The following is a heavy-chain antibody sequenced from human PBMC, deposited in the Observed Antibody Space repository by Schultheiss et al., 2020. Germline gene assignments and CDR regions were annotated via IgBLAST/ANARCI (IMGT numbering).Heavy chain of an antibody. Sequence: ASVKVSCKASGYTFTGYYMHWVRQAPGQGLEWMGWISAYNGNTNYAQKLQGRVTMTTDTSTSTAYMELRSLRSDDTAVYYCARGYCSSTSCPGNWFDPWGQGTLVTVSS. CDR1: GYTFTGYY. V-gene: IGHV1-18*04. J-gene: IGHJ5*02. D-gene: IGHD2-2*01. CDR2: ISAYNGNT. CDR3: ARGYCSSTSCPGNWFDP.